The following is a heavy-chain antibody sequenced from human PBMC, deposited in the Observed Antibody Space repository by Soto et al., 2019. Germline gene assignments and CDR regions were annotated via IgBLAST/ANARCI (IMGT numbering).Heavy chain of an antibody. D-gene: IGHD2-8*01. J-gene: IGHJ6*02. CDR1: AFAFSSYS. V-gene: IGHV3-21*01. Sequence: EAQLVESGGGLVKPGGSLRVYCVASAFAFSSYSLNWVRQAPGKGLEWVSSITSGSSFIDYADSVKGRFTISRDDAKNSLFLQMSSLRADDTAVYYCARSQRNGAMDVWGQGTTVTVSS. CDR3: ARSQRNGAMDV. CDR2: ITSGSSFI.